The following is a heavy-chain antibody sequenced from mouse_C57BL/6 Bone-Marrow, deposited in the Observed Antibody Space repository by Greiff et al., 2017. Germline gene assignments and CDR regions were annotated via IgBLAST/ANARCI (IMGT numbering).Heavy chain of an antibody. Sequence: DVKLVESGGGLVQPGGSLSLSCAASGFTFPDYYMSWVRQPPGKALEWLGFIRNKANGYTTEYIASVKGRFTISRDNSQSILYLQMNALRAEDSATYYCARYAGGGFAYWGQGTLVTVSA. CDR3: ARYAGGGFAY. CDR2: IRNKANGYTT. CDR1: GFTFPDYY. V-gene: IGHV7-3*01. J-gene: IGHJ3*01.